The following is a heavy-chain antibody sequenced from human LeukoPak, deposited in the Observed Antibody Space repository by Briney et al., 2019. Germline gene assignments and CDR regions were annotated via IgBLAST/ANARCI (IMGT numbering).Heavy chain of an antibody. V-gene: IGHV4-59*08. CDR3: SGYCSSTSCYSDYYYGMDV. CDR2: IYYSGST. CDR1: GGSISSYY. J-gene: IGHJ6*02. D-gene: IGHD2-2*02. Sequence: SETLSLTCAVSGGSISSYYWSWIRQPPGKGLEWIGYIYYSGSTNYNPSLKSRVTISVDTSKNQFSLKLSSVTAADTAVYYCSGYCSSTSCYSDYYYGMDVWGQGTTVTVSS.